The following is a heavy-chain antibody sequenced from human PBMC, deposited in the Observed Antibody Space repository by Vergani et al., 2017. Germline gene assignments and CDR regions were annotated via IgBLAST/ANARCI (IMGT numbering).Heavy chain of an antibody. D-gene: IGHD1-1*01. V-gene: IGHV3-53*02. CDR1: GFTVSSNY. J-gene: IGHJ6*02. CDR3: ARRATEDYYYYGMDV. CDR2: IYSGGST. Sequence: EVQLVETGGGLIQPGGSLRLSCAASGFTVSSNYMSWVRQAPGKGLEWVSVIYSGGSTYYADSVKGRFTISRDNSKNTLYLQMNSLRAEDTAVYYCARRATEDYYYYGMDVWGQGTTVTVSS.